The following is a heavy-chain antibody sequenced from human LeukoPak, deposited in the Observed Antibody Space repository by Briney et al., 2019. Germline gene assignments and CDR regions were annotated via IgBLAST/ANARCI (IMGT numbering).Heavy chain of an antibody. CDR3: ARDPTYSSGWYEDYFDY. J-gene: IGHJ4*02. D-gene: IGHD6-19*01. CDR2: INNDGTST. Sequence: GGSLRLFCAASGFTFSNYWMHWVRQAPGKGLVWVSRINNDGTSTSYADSLKGRLSISRDNAKNTVYLQVNNLRADDTAVYYCARDPTYSSGWYEDYFDYWGQGTLVIVSS. V-gene: IGHV3-74*01. CDR1: GFTFSNYW.